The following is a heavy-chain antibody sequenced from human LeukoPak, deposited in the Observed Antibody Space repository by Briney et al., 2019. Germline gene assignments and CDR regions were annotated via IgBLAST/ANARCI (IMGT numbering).Heavy chain of an antibody. CDR3: ARGVAAAGTGWYYFDY. CDR1: GFTFSSYG. D-gene: IGHD6-13*01. CDR2: ISGSGVNT. V-gene: IGHV3-23*01. Sequence: QPGGSLRLSCAASGFTFSSYGMSWVRQAPGKGLEWVSVISGSGVNTYYADSVKGRFTISRENAKNSLYLQMNSLRAGDTAVYYCARGVAAAGTGWYYFDYWGQGTLVTVSS. J-gene: IGHJ4*02.